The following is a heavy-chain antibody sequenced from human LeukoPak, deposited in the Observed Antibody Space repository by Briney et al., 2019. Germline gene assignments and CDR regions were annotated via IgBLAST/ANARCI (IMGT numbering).Heavy chain of an antibody. Sequence: GGSLRLSCAASGFTFSTYAMHWVRQTPGKGLEYVSAISTNGGGTYYANSVKGRFTISRDNSKNTLYLQMGSLRAEDMAVYYCARYCSGVSCYSGYGYWGQGTLVTVSS. CDR1: GFTFSTYA. D-gene: IGHD2-15*01. CDR3: ARYCSGVSCYSGYGY. J-gene: IGHJ4*02. V-gene: IGHV3-64*01. CDR2: ISTNGGGT.